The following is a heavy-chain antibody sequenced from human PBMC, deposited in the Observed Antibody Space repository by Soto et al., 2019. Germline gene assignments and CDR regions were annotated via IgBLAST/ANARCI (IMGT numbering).Heavy chain of an antibody. V-gene: IGHV4-39*01. CDR2: VSYSGSP. J-gene: IGHJ4*02. CDR3: ARHSNTGAFFDY. Sequence: QLQLQESGPGLVKSSETLSLTCSVSGASVSSSHYWGWIRQPPGKGLEWIGSVSYSGSPYYSPSFTSRLTIYVDTSNNQFSLRVRSVTATDTAVYFCARHSNTGAFFDYWGQGKLVTVSS. D-gene: IGHD1-26*01. CDR1: GASVSSSHY.